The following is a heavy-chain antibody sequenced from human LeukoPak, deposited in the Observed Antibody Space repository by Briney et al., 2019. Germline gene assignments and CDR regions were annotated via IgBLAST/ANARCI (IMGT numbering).Heavy chain of an antibody. J-gene: IGHJ4*02. Sequence: ETLSLTCTVSGGSISSSSYYWGWIRQAPGKGLEWVSAISGSGTSTYYADSVKGRFTISRDNSKNTLYLQINSLRAEDTAIYYCSNAHFRDYWGQGTLVTVSS. V-gene: IGHV3-23*01. CDR1: GGSISSSSYY. CDR3: SNAHFRDY. D-gene: IGHD2/OR15-2a*01. CDR2: ISGSGTST.